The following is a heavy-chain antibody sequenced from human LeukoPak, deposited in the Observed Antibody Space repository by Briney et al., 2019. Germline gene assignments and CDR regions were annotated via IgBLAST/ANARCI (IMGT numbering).Heavy chain of an antibody. CDR2: ITCNGANT. Sequence: PGGSLRLSCAASGFTFDDYGMNWVRQAPGKGLEWVSSITCNGANTGYADSVKGRFTISIDNAQSSLSLQMNSLSPEDTAFYYCARSSTTITTRYFDLWGRGTLVTVSS. J-gene: IGHJ2*01. CDR3: ARSSTTITTRYFDL. CDR1: GFTFDDYG. V-gene: IGHV3-20*04. D-gene: IGHD5-12*01.